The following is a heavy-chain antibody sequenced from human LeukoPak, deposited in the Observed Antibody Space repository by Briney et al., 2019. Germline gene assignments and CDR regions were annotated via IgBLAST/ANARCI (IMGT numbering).Heavy chain of an antibody. Sequence: PGGSLRLSCAASGFTVSASHMSWIRQAPGKGLEWVSLIYSNGNIHYADSVKGRFSISRDISKNTLYLQMNSLRAADTAVYYCVRADNGFDQWGQGALATVSS. CDR3: VRADNGFDQ. CDR2: IYSNGNI. D-gene: IGHD1-14*01. J-gene: IGHJ4*02. CDR1: GFTVSASH. V-gene: IGHV3-53*01.